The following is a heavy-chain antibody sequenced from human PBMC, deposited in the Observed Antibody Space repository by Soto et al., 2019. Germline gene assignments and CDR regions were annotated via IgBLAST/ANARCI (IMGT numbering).Heavy chain of an antibody. Sequence: EVQLVETGGGLIQPGGSLRLSCADSGFSVSSNYFSWVRQAPGKGLEWVSTIYSGGSTYYADSVRGRVTISRDNSKNTVYLQMNSLRAEDTAVYYCARERDGYSPNWFDPWGQGTLVTVSS. CDR3: ARERDGYSPNWFDP. CDR1: GFSVSSNY. V-gene: IGHV3-53*02. CDR2: IYSGGST. D-gene: IGHD4-4*01. J-gene: IGHJ5*02.